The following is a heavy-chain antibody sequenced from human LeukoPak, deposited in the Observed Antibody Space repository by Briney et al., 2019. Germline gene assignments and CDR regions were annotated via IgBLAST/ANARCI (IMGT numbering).Heavy chain of an antibody. Sequence: SETLSLTCTVSGDSISNDHWSWIRQPAGKGLEWIGRIYSSGSPSYNPSLKSRVTISKDKSKNQFSLKLSSVTAADTAVYYCARDNGGNSGIWDYWGQGTLVTVSS. D-gene: IGHD4-23*01. CDR2: IYSSGSP. J-gene: IGHJ4*02. CDR1: GDSISNDH. CDR3: ARDNGGNSGIWDY. V-gene: IGHV4-4*07.